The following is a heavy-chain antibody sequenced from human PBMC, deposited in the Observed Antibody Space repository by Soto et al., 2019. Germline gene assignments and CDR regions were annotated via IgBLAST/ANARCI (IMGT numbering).Heavy chain of an antibody. V-gene: IGHV3-53*01. D-gene: IGHD4-17*01. CDR1: GITATNGH. J-gene: IGHJ4*02. CDR2: IFSDDNT. Sequence: DVQLVESGGGLIQPGGSLRLSCAASGITATNGHMSWVRQSPGKGLEWVSVIFSDDNTYYADSMKGRFTISRDTSKNPVYLQMNSLRADDTAVYYCARDWNGDKYFDYWDQGTLVTVSS. CDR3: ARDWNGDKYFDY.